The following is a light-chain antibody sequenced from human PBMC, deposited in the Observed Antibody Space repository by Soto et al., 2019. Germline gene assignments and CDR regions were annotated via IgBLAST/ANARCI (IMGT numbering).Light chain of an antibody. Sequence: QSVLTQPPSVSGAPGQRVTISCTGSSSNIGAGYDVHWYQRLPGTAPKVLIYNNNNRPSGVPDRFSGSKSGTSASLAITGLQAEDEDDYYCQSYDSSLRGSYVFGTGTKVTVL. CDR2: NNN. J-gene: IGLJ1*01. CDR1: SSNIGAGYD. V-gene: IGLV1-40*01. CDR3: QSYDSSLRGSYV.